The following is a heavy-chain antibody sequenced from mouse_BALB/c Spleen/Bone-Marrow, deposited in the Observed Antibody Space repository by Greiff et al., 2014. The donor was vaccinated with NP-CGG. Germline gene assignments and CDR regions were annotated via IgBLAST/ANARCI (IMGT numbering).Heavy chain of an antibody. V-gene: IGHV1S81*02. CDR1: GYTFTGYY. CDR2: INPSNGGA. Sequence: QVQLKESGAELVKPGAAVKLSCKAYGYTFTGYYMYWVKQRPGQGLEWIGEINPSNGGANFNEKFKSKATLTVDKSSSTAYMQLSSLTSEDSAVYYCTSLRTWGQGTSVTVSS. CDR3: TSLRT. J-gene: IGHJ4*01. D-gene: IGHD1-1*01.